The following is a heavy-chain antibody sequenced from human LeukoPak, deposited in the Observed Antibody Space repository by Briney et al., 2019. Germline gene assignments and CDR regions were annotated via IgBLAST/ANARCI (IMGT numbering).Heavy chain of an antibody. Sequence: GGSLRLSCAASGFTFSSYGMHWVRQAPGKGLEWVAVISYDGSNKYYADSVKGRFTISRDNSKNTLYLQMNSLRAEDSAVYYCARGSGIAAGTSYFHHWGQGTLVTVSS. CDR2: ISYDGSNK. CDR3: ARGSGIAAGTSYFHH. CDR1: GFTFSSYG. J-gene: IGHJ1*01. V-gene: IGHV3-30*03. D-gene: IGHD6-13*01.